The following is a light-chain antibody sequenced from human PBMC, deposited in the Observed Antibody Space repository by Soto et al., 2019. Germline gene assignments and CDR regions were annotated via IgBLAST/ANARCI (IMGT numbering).Light chain of an antibody. J-gene: IGLJ1*01. CDR2: DVY. CDR3: SSYTSTTSYV. V-gene: IGLV2-14*03. CDR1: SSDIGSSDH. Sequence: QSALTQPASVSDSPGQSITISCIGTSSDIGSSDHVSCHQQHPGRAPKLIIYDVYNRPSGVSHRFSGSKTGNTASLIISGLQAEDEADYYCSSYTSTTSYVFGSGTKLTVL.